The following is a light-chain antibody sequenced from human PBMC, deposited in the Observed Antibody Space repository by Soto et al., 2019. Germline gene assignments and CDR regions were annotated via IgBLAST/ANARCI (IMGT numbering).Light chain of an antibody. V-gene: IGKV1-39*01. CDR2: AAS. CDR3: QQYNSYPVT. J-gene: IGKJ4*01. CDR1: QSISSY. Sequence: DIQMTPSPSSLSASVGDRVTITCRASQSISSYLNWYQHKPGKAPKLLIYAASSFQSGVPSRFSGSESGTEFTLTISSLQPDDFATYYCQQYNSYPVTFGGGTKVDI.